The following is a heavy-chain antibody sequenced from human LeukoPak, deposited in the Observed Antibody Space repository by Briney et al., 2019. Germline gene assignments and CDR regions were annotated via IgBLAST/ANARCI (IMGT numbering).Heavy chain of an antibody. D-gene: IGHD3-22*01. CDR3: ARDPTYHYESSGILD. Sequence: ASVKVSCKASGGTFSSYAISWVRQAPGQGLEWMGRIIPIFGTANYAQKFQGRVTITADKSTSTAYMELSSLRSEDTAVYYCARDPTYHYESSGILDGGQGTLVTVSS. CDR2: IIPIFGTA. CDR1: GGTFSSYA. V-gene: IGHV1-69*06. J-gene: IGHJ4*02.